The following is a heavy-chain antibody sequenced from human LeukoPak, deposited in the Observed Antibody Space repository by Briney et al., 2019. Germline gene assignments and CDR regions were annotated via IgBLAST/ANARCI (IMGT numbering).Heavy chain of an antibody. Sequence: PSQTLSLTCTVSGGSISSGSYYWSWVRQPAGKGLEWIGRIYTSGSTNYNPSLKSRVTISVDTSKNQFSLKLSSVTAADTDVYYCARGKQWLPNDYWGQGTLVTVSS. CDR3: ARGKQWLPNDY. D-gene: IGHD6-19*01. CDR2: IYTSGST. CDR1: GGSISSGSYY. J-gene: IGHJ4*02. V-gene: IGHV4-61*02.